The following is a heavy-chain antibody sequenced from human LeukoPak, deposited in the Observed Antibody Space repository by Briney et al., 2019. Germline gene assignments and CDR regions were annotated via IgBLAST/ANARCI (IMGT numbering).Heavy chain of an antibody. CDR1: GFTFSSYA. CDR3: ARERGLLWFGGYFDY. D-gene: IGHD3-10*01. J-gene: IGHJ4*02. Sequence: PGGSLRLSCAASGFTFSSYAMHWVRQAPGKGLEWVAVISYDGSNKYYADSVKGRFTISRDNSKNTLYLQMNSLRAEDTAVYYCARERGLLWFGGYFDYWGQGTLVTVSS. V-gene: IGHV3-30-3*01. CDR2: ISYDGSNK.